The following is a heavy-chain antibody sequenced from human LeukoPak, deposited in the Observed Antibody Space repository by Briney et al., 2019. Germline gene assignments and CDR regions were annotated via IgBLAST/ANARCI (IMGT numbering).Heavy chain of an antibody. J-gene: IGHJ4*02. CDR1: GYTFTAYY. D-gene: IGHD2-21*02. CDR3: ARDHQAYCGGDCHSPFDY. Sequence: ASVKVSCKASGYTFTAYYMHWVRQAPGQGLEWMGWINPNSGGTNYAQKFQGRVTMTRDTSISTAYMELSRLRSDDTAVYYCARDHQAYCGGDCHSPFDYWGQGTLVTVSS. V-gene: IGHV1-2*02. CDR2: INPNSGGT.